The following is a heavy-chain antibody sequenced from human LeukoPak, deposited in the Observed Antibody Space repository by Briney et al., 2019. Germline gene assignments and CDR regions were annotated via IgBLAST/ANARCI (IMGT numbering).Heavy chain of an antibody. D-gene: IGHD1-1*01. J-gene: IGHJ4*02. CDR2: MNSDGSTT. CDR1: GFTFSTYW. CDR3: ARDNWNSH. Sequence: GGSLRLSCAASGFTFSTYWMHWVRQAPGKGLVWVSRMNSDGSTTSYADSVKGRFTISRDNAKNTLYLQMNSLSAEDTAVYYCARDNWNSHWGQGTLVTVSS. V-gene: IGHV3-74*01.